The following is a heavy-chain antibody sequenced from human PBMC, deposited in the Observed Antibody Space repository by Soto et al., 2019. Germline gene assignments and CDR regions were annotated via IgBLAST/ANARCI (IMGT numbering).Heavy chain of an antibody. D-gene: IGHD1-1*01. Sequence: ASVKVSCKAPGYTFTTYAISWLRQAPGQGLEWMGWMNTYTGNTDYAQSLRGRVTMTRDTSTDTAYMELSSLRSEDTAVYYCATLNQLQGRAAPFDSWGQGTLVTVSS. CDR2: MNTYTGNT. V-gene: IGHV1-18*01. CDR3: ATLNQLQGRAAPFDS. CDR1: GYTFTTYA. J-gene: IGHJ4*02.